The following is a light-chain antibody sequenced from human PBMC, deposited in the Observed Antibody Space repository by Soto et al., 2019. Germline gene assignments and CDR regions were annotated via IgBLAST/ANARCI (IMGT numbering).Light chain of an antibody. V-gene: IGKV1-5*03. CDR1: QTISSW. CDR3: QHYNSYSEA. J-gene: IGKJ1*01. Sequence: DIQMTQSPSTLSGSVGGRVTITCRASQTISSWLAWYQQKPGKAPKLLIYKASTLKSGVPSRFSVSGSGTEFTLTISSLQPDDFATYYCQHYNSYSEAFGQGTKVDIK. CDR2: KAS.